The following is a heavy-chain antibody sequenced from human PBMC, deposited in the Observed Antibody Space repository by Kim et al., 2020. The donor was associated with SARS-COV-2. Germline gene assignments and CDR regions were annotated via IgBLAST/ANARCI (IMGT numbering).Heavy chain of an antibody. CDR3: ARGTMARSTYYGMDV. D-gene: IGHD1-26*01. CDR1: SGSISDYY. Sequence: SETLSLTCAVSSGSISDYYWSWIRQPPGKGLEWIAYIYFSGTTNYNPSLKSRVTISGDTSKNQLSLKVNSVTAADTAVYYCARGTMARSTYYGMDVWGQGTTVTVSS. CDR2: IYFSGTT. V-gene: IGHV4-59*13. J-gene: IGHJ6*02.